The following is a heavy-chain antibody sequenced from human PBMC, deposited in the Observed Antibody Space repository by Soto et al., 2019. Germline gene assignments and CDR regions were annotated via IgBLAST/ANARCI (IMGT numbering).Heavy chain of an antibody. CDR1: GYSFTSYW. J-gene: IGHJ6*02. Sequence: GESLKISCKGSGYSFTSYWIGWVRQMPGKGLEWMGIIYPGDSDTRYSPSFQGQVTISADKSISTAYLQWSSLKASDTAMYYCERNALEPLPDYYYYYGLDVWGQGTTVTVSS. CDR2: IYPGDSDT. CDR3: ERNALEPLPDYYYYYGLDV. V-gene: IGHV5-51*01.